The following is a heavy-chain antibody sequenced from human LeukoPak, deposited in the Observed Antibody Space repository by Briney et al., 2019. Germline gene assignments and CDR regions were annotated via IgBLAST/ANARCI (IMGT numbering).Heavy chain of an antibody. D-gene: IGHD3-22*01. V-gene: IGHV3-21*01. Sequence: GGSLRLSCAASGFTFSSYSMNWVRQAPGKGLEWVPSISSSSSYIYYADSVKGRFTISRDNAKNSLYLQMNSLRAEDTAVYYCARELAYYYDSSGYYSDYWGQGTLVTVSS. CDR2: ISSSSSYI. J-gene: IGHJ4*02. CDR1: GFTFSSYS. CDR3: ARELAYYYDSSGYYSDY.